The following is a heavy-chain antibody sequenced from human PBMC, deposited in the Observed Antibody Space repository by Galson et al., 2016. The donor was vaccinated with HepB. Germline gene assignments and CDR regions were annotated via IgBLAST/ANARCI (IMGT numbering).Heavy chain of an antibody. CDR2: IKQDGSEQ. D-gene: IGHD6-13*01. J-gene: IGHJ4*02. CDR1: GFTFSSYW. V-gene: IGHV3-7*04. Sequence: SLRLSCAASGFTFSSYWMSWVRQAPGKRLECVANIKQDGSEQYYVDSVKGRFTISRDNAKKSLYLQMNSLRAEDTAVYYCARTISATAGIDWGQGTLVTVSS. CDR3: ARTISATAGID.